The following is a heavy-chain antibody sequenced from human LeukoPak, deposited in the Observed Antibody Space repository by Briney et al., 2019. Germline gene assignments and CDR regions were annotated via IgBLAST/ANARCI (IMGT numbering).Heavy chain of an antibody. J-gene: IGHJ4*02. CDR3: ARDYGSGSYFDY. V-gene: IGHV3-30*01. CDR2: ISYDGSNK. Sequence: GRSLRLSCAASGFSFSSYAMHWVHQAPGKGLEWVAVISYDGSNKYYADSVKGRFTISRDNSKNTLYLQMNSLRAEDTAVYYCARDYGSGSYFDYWGQGTLVTASS. CDR1: GFSFSSYA. D-gene: IGHD3-10*01.